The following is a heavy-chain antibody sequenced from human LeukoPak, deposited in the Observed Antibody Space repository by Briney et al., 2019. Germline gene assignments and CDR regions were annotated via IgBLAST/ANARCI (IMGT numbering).Heavy chain of an antibody. CDR1: GGSISSYY. J-gene: IGHJ5*02. CDR2: IYTSGST. D-gene: IGHD2-8*01. CDR3: ARETRPCCTNPYNWFDP. V-gene: IGHV4-4*07. Sequence: PSETLSLTCTVSGGSISSYYWSWIRQPAGKGLEWIGRIYTSGSTNYNPSLKSRVTMSVDTSKNQFSLKLSSVTAADTAVYYCARETRPCCTNPYNWFDPWGQGTLVTVSS.